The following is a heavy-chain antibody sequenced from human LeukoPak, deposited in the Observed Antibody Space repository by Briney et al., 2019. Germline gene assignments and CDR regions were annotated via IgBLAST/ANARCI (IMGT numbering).Heavy chain of an antibody. J-gene: IGHJ5*02. Sequence: ASVKVSCKVSGYTLAELSMYCARQAPGKGLEWREGFDPEDGETIYAQKFQGRVTMTEDTSTDTAYMELSSLRSEDTAMYYCATDLPYYYDSSGSPWGQGTLVTVSS. D-gene: IGHD3-22*01. V-gene: IGHV1-24*01. CDR1: GYTLAELS. CDR3: ATDLPYYYDSSGSP. CDR2: FDPEDGET.